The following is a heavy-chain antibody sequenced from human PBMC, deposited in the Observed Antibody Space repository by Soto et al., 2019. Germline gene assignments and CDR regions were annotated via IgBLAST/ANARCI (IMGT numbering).Heavy chain of an antibody. CDR1: GGSISSGGYS. CDR2: IYHSGST. J-gene: IGHJ4*02. D-gene: IGHD4-17*01. V-gene: IGHV4-30-2*01. Sequence: TLSLTCAVYGGSISSGGYSWSWIRQPPGKGLEWIGYIYHSGSTYYNPSLKSRVTISVDRSKNQFSLKLSSVTAADTAVYYCARSTPLNRGDYGSYYFDYWGQGTLVTVSS. CDR3: ARSTPLNRGDYGSYYFDY.